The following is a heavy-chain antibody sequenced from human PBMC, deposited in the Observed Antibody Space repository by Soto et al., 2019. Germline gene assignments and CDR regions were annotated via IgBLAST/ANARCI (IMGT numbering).Heavy chain of an antibody. V-gene: IGHV3-74*01. D-gene: IGHD1-26*01. CDR1: GFTFSIYW. CDR2: IDNARSSA. Sequence: EVQLVESGGGLVQPGGSLRLSCAASGFTFSIYWMHWVRQAPGKGPVWVSRIDNARSSARYADSVKGRFTISRDNAKNTVYLQMNGLRAEDTAVYYCTRVGGSVSGMDVWGQGTTVTVSS. CDR3: TRVGGSVSGMDV. J-gene: IGHJ6*02.